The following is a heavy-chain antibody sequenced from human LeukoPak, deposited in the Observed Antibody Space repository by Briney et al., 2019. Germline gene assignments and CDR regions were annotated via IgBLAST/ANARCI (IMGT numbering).Heavy chain of an antibody. V-gene: IGHV1-18*01. CDR2: ISAYNGNT. Sequence: ASVKVSCKASGYTFTSYGISWVRQAPGQGLEWMGWISAYNGNTNYAQKLQGRVTMTTDTSTSTAYMELRSLRSDDTAVYYCAREYYYDSSGYPLFFDYWGQGTLVTVSS. CDR3: AREYYYDSSGYPLFFDY. CDR1: GYTFTSYG. D-gene: IGHD3-22*01. J-gene: IGHJ4*02.